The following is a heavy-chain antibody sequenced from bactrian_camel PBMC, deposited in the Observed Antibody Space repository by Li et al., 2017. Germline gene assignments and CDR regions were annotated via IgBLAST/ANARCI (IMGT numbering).Heavy chain of an antibody. CDR1: EYFTMRYYC. J-gene: IGHJ6*01. CDR3: AARGPYCYTKLSVRDFTY. V-gene: IGHV3S63*01. Sequence: QVQLVESGGGSVQVGGSLRLACPASEYFTMRYYCMAWFRQAPGKEREGVARIATGSGNTYYADSVRGRFTISQDNAKNTVYLQMNSLKPEDTAMYYCAARGPYCYTKLSVRDFTYWGQGTQVTVS. CDR2: IATGSGNT. D-gene: IGHD2*01.